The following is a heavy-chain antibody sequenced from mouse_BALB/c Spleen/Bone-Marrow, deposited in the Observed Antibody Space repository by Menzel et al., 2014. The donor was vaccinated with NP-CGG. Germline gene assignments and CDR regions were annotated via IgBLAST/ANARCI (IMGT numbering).Heavy chain of an antibody. CDR1: GFSLTSYG. D-gene: IGHD4-1*02. CDR2: IWAGGST. J-gene: IGHJ2*01. CDR3: ARDQLGRRYYFDY. Sequence: QVQLQQSGPGLVAPSQSLSITCTVSGFSLTSYGLHWVRPPPGKGLEWLGVIWAGGSTNYNSALMSRLSISKDNSKSQVFLKMNSLQTDDTAVYYCARDQLGRRYYFDYWGQGTTLTVSS. V-gene: IGHV2-9*02.